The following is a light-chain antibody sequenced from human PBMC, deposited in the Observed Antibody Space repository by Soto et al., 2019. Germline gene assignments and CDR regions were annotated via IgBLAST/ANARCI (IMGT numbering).Light chain of an antibody. V-gene: IGKV3-20*01. CDR3: QQYGSSPPYT. CDR2: GAS. Sequence: EIVLTQSPGTLSLSPGERATLSCRASQSVSSSYLAWYQQKPGQAPRLLIYGASSRATGSPDRFSGSGSGTDFTLTISRLEPEDFAVYYCQQYGSSPPYTFGQATKLEIK. J-gene: IGKJ2*01. CDR1: QSVSSSY.